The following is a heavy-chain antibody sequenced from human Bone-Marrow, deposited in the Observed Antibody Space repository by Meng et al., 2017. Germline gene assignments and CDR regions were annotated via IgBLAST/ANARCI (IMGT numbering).Heavy chain of an antibody. J-gene: IGHJ6*02. CDR2: INHSGNT. Sequence: SQTLSLTCAVYGGSSSGYYWSWIRQPPGKGLEWIGEINHSGNTNYNPSLKSRVTISVDTSKNQFSLKLSFVTAADTAVYYCARAVPSAGYVMDVWGQGTTVTVSS. CDR3: ARAVPSAGYVMDV. V-gene: IGHV4-34*01. D-gene: IGHD6-25*01. CDR1: GGSSSGYY.